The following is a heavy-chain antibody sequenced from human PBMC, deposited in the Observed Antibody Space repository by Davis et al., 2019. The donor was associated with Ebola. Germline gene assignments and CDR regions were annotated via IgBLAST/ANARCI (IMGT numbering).Heavy chain of an antibody. Sequence: GESLKISCAASGFTVSSNYMNWVRQAPGKGLEWVSSISSSSSYIYYADSVKGRFTISRDNAKNTLYLQMNSLRPEDTAVYYCARDIAVAGTIGFDYWGQGTLVTVSS. J-gene: IGHJ4*02. CDR3: ARDIAVAGTIGFDY. CDR2: ISSSSSYI. CDR1: GFTVSSNY. D-gene: IGHD6-19*01. V-gene: IGHV3-21*01.